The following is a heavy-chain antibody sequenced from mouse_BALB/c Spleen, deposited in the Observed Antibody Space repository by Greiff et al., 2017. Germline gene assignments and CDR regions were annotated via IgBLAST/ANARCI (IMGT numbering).Heavy chain of an antibody. CDR1: GYAFTNYL. D-gene: IGHD2-10*02. CDR3: ARSKYGNYDYAMDY. CDR2: INPGSGGT. V-gene: IGHV1-54*03. Sequence: VQLVESGAELVRPGTSVKVSCKASGYAFTNYLIEWVKQRPGQGLEWIGVINPGSGGTNYNEKFKGKATLTADKSSSTAYMQLSSLTSDDSAVYFCARSKYGNYDYAMDYGGQGTSVTVSS. J-gene: IGHJ4*01.